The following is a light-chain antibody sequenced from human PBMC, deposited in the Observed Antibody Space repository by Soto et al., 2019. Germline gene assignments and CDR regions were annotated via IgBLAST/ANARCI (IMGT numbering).Light chain of an antibody. J-gene: IGKJ1*01. CDR1: QNINNW. Sequence: DIQMTQSPSSLSASIGDRVTITCRASQNINNWLAWYQQKPGKAPKLLIYKAPSLESGVPSRFSGSGSGTEFTLTISSLQPDDFATYYCQQYNSYSRTFGQGTKVDIK. CDR3: QQYNSYSRT. CDR2: KAP. V-gene: IGKV1-5*03.